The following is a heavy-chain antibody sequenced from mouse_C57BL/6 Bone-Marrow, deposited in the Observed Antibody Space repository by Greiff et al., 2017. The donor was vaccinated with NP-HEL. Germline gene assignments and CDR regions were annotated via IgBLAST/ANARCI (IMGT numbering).Heavy chain of an antibody. V-gene: IGHV1-69*01. CDR2: IDPSDSYT. Sequence: VQLQQPGAELVMPGASVKLSCKASGYTFTSYWMHWVKQRPGQGLEWIGEIDPSDSYTNYNQKFKGKSTLTVDKSSSTAYMQLSSLTSEDSAVYYCASHYCGSSYWYFDVWGTGTTVTVSS. D-gene: IGHD1-1*01. J-gene: IGHJ1*03. CDR3: ASHYCGSSYWYFDV. CDR1: GYTFTSYW.